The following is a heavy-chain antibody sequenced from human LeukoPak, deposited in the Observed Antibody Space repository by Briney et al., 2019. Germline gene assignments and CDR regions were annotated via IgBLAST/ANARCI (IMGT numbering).Heavy chain of an antibody. D-gene: IGHD1-26*01. CDR3: AKDYRVGASPYFDY. V-gene: IGHV3-23*01. CDR1: GFTFSSYA. Sequence: PGGSLRLSCAASGFTFSSYAMCRVRQAPGKGLEWVSAISGSGGSTYYADSVKGRFTISRDNSKNTLYLQMNSLRAEDTAVYYCAKDYRVGASPYFDYWGQGTLVTVSS. J-gene: IGHJ4*02. CDR2: ISGSGGST.